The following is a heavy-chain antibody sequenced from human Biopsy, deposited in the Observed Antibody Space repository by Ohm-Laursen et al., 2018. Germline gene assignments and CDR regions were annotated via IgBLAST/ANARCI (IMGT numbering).Heavy chain of an antibody. V-gene: IGHV1-8*01. CDR1: GYTFTTYD. D-gene: IGHD6-19*01. CDR3: VRTPTISVGGTWSRYWFFDI. Sequence: RESLKISCKVSGYTFTTYDINWVRQAPGQGPEWMGWINPNNGNTGYAPQFQGRVSMTTDTSISTAYMELSGLTFEDTAVYYCVRTPTISVGGTWSRYWFFDIWGRGTLITVSS. CDR2: INPNNGNT. J-gene: IGHJ2*01.